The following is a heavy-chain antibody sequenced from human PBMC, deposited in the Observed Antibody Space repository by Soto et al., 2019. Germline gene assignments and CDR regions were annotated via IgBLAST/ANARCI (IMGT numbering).Heavy chain of an antibody. D-gene: IGHD3-22*01. V-gene: IGHV4-31*03. CDR1: GGSISSGGYY. J-gene: IGHJ4*02. Sequence: QVQLQESGPGLVKPSQTLSLTCTVSGGSISSGGYYWSWIRQHPGKGLEWIGYIYYSGSTYYNPSLKSRVTISVDTSKNQFSLKLSSVTAADTAVYYRAREARYYYDSSGYYRNGFDYWGQGTLVTVSS. CDR3: AREARYYYDSSGYYRNGFDY. CDR2: IYYSGST.